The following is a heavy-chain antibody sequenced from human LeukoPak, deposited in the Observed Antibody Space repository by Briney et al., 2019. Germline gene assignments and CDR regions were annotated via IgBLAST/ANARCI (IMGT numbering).Heavy chain of an antibody. J-gene: IGHJ6*02. CDR2: MNQDGSEK. Sequence: GGSLRLSCAASGFTFSESWMSWVRQAPGKGLEWVANMNQDGSEKDYVDSVKGRFTITRDNARKSLYLQMSSLRVEDTAVYYCATYSYWVAGDVWGQGTTVTVSS. D-gene: IGHD1-26*01. CDR3: ATYSYWVAGDV. V-gene: IGHV3-7*01. CDR1: GFTFSESW.